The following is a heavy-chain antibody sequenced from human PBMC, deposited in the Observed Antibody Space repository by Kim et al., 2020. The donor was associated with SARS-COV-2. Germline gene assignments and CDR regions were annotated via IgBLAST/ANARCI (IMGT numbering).Heavy chain of an antibody. CDR1: GGTFSSYA. V-gene: IGHV1-69*06. CDR2: FIPIFGTA. J-gene: IGHJ5*02. Sequence: SVKVSCKASGGTFSSYAISWVRQAPGQGLEWMGGFIPIFGTANYAQKFQGRVTITADKSTSTAYMELSSLRSEDTAVYYCAIAAAGTGWFDPWGQGTLVTVSS. CDR3: AIAAAGTGWFDP. D-gene: IGHD6-13*01.